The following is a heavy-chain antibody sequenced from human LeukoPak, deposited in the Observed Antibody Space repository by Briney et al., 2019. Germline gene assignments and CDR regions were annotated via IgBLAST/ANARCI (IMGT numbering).Heavy chain of an antibody. J-gene: IGHJ3*02. CDR3: ARGLRYCTSTSCYGAFDM. Sequence: PGGSLRLSCAASGFTFTTYGMHWVRQAPGKGLEGVAFIRYDGSNKYYADSVKGRFTISRDNAKNSLYLQMNRLRAEDTAVYYCARGLRYCTSTSCYGAFDMWGQGTMVTVSS. D-gene: IGHD2-2*01. CDR2: IRYDGSNK. V-gene: IGHV3-30*02. CDR1: GFTFTTYG.